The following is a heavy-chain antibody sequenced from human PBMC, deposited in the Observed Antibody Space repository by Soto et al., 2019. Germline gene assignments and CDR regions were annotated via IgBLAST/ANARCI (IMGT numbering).Heavy chain of an antibody. D-gene: IGHD6-13*01. Sequence: QLQLQESGPGLLKPSETLSLTCTVSGGSISNSNYYWGWIRQAPGKGLEWIGSIYYSGSTYYSPSRTSRVTTSVDTSKNQFSLKLKSVTAADTAVYYCARQYSGSSRGGFDPWGQGTPVTVSS. CDR1: GGSISNSNYY. V-gene: IGHV4-39*01. CDR2: IYYSGST. CDR3: ARQYSGSSRGGFDP. J-gene: IGHJ5*02.